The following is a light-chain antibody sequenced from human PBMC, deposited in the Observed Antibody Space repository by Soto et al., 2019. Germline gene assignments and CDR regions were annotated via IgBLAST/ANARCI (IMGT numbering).Light chain of an antibody. V-gene: IGKV1-12*01. CDR2: AAS. J-gene: IGKJ2*01. CDR1: QDIITW. CDR3: QQANSFPRT. Sequence: IQMTQSPSVVSASVGDRFTITCRASQDIITWLAWYQQKPWKAPKLLISAASNLQSGVPSRFSGSSIGTDFTLTISSLQPEDFATYYCQQANSFPRTFGQGTKLEIK.